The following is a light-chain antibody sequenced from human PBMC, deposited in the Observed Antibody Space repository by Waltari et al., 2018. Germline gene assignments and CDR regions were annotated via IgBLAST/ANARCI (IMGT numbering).Light chain of an antibody. CDR3: QSADSSGNTYV. Sequence: SYELTQPPSVSVSPGQTARITCSGDALPKKHAYWYQQKPGQAPVLVIYKGSERPSGIPARFSGSSSGTTVTLTISGVQAEDEADYYCQSADSSGNTYVFGIETKVTVL. V-gene: IGLV3-25*02. CDR2: KGS. J-gene: IGLJ1*01. CDR1: ALPKKH.